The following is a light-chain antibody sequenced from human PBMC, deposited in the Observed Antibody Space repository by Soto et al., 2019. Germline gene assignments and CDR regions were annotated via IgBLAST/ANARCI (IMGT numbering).Light chain of an antibody. Sequence: DIVMTQSPDSLAVSLGERATINCKSSQSVLYNSNNKNHLAWYQQKAGQPPKLLIYGASTRESGVPDRFSGSGSGTDFTLTISSLQAEDVAVYYCQQYYSIPPTFGQGTKVEIK. CDR1: QSVLYNSNNKNH. V-gene: IGKV4-1*01. J-gene: IGKJ1*01. CDR3: QQYYSIPPT. CDR2: GAS.